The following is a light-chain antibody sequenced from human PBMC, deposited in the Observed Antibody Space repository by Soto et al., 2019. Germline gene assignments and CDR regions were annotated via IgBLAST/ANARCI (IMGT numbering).Light chain of an antibody. CDR2: EVT. CDR3: SSYSSSTIRV. J-gene: IGLJ1*01. CDR1: SSDVDGYNY. Sequence: QSALTQPASVSGSPGQSITISCTGTSSDVDGYNYVSWYQHHPGKAPKLMIYEVTNRPSGISNRFSGSKSGNTASLSISGVQAEDEADYYCSSYSSSTIRVFXTGTKLTVL. V-gene: IGLV2-14*01.